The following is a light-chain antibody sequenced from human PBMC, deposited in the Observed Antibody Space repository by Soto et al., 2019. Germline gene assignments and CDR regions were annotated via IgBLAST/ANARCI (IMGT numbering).Light chain of an antibody. CDR3: VLYMVSGIYV. CDR1: SGSVSTSYY. V-gene: IGLV8-61*01. J-gene: IGLJ1*01. CDR2: STN. Sequence: QAVVTQEPSFSVSPGRTVTLTCGLSSGSVSTSYYPSWYQQTPGQAPRTLIYSTNTRSSGVPDRFSGSILGNKAALTITGAQADDESDYCCVLYMVSGIYVFGTGTKVTVL.